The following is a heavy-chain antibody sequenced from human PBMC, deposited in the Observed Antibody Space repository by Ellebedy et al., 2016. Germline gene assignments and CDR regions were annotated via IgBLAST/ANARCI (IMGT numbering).Heavy chain of an antibody. CDR3: ARQDWGYQAFDY. Sequence: KVSXXGSGYSFTSYWIGWVRQMPGKGLEWMGIIYPGDSDTRYSPSFQGQVTISADKSISTAYLQWSSLKASDTAMYYCARQDWGYQAFDYWGQGTLVTVSS. V-gene: IGHV5-51*01. CDR1: GYSFTSYW. CDR2: IYPGDSDT. D-gene: IGHD2-2*01. J-gene: IGHJ4*02.